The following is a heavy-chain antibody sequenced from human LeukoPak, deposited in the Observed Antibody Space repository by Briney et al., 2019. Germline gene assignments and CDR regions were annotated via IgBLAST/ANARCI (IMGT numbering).Heavy chain of an antibody. V-gene: IGHV1-2*02. Sequence: ASVKVSCKTSEYTFTGYYMHWVRQAPGQGLEWMGWINPNSGDTTYAQKFQGRVTMTRDTSITTAYMELSRLRSDDTAVYYCARDPDIVVVPAAMDYWGQGTLVTVSS. D-gene: IGHD2-2*01. J-gene: IGHJ4*02. CDR3: ARDPDIVVVPAAMDY. CDR2: INPNSGDT. CDR1: EYTFTGYY.